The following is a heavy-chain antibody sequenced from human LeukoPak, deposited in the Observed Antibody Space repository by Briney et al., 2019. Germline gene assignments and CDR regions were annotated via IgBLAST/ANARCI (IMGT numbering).Heavy chain of an antibody. V-gene: IGHV3-23*01. CDR3: AKHDYSNYLGY. CDR2: VSGTGYST. D-gene: IGHD4-11*01. Sequence: GGSLRLSCAASGFSFNNCAMSWVRQAPGKGLEWVSTVSGTGYSTDYANSVKGRFTISRDNSKNTLYLQMSSLRADGTAVYYCAKHDYSNYLGYWGQGTLVTVSS. CDR1: GFSFNNCA. J-gene: IGHJ4*02.